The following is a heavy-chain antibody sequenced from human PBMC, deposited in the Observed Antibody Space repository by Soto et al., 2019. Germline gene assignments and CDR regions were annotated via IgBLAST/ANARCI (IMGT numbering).Heavy chain of an antibody. CDR2: IYTSGST. D-gene: IGHD3-3*01. J-gene: IGHJ5*02. V-gene: IGHV4-4*07. CDR3: AREQRERMIFGVVIIGGNWFDP. Sequence: SESLSLTCTVSGGSIISFYWSWIRQPAGKGLGWIGRIYTSGSTNYNPSLKSRVTMSVDTSKNQFSLKLSSVTAADTAVYYCAREQRERMIFGVVIIGGNWFDPWGQGTLVTVSS. CDR1: GGSIISFY.